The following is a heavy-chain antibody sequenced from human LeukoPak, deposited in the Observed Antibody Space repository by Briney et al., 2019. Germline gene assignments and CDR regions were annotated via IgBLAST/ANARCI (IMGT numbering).Heavy chain of an antibody. CDR2: IYTSGST. CDR1: GGSISSYY. V-gene: IGHV4-4*07. CDR3: VRDWEGFNFDI. Sequence: PSETLSLTCTVSGGSISSYYWSWIRQPAGKGLEWIGRIYTSGSTNYNPSLKSRVTISVDTSKNQFSLKLRSVTAADTAVYYCVRDWEGFNFDIWGQGTMVTVSS. D-gene: IGHD1-26*01. J-gene: IGHJ3*02.